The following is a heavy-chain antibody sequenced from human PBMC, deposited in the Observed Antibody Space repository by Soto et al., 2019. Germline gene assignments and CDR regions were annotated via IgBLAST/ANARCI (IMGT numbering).Heavy chain of an antibody. CDR2: IKSKTDGGTT. V-gene: IGHV3-15*01. J-gene: IGHJ4*01. CDR1: GFTFSNAW. D-gene: IGHD3-22*01. CDR3: TTEFGGITMMVVFPDI. Sequence: PGGSLRLSCAVSGFTFSNAWMSWVRQAPGQGLEWVGRIKSKTDGGTTDYAAPVKGRFTILRADSKNTLYLQMNSLKTEDTAVYYCTTEFGGITMMVVFPDIWGQGTMVTVSS.